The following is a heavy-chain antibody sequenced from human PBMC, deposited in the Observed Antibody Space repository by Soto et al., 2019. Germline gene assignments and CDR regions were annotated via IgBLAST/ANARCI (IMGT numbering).Heavy chain of an antibody. V-gene: IGHV4-39*02. CDR3: ARWNSWFGGSYVDY. CDR2: IYYSGST. CDR1: GRSISTSFYC. D-gene: IGHD1-26*01. J-gene: IGHJ4*02. Sequence: SETLSLTCTVSGRSISTSFYCWGWLRQPPGKGLEWIGTIYYSGSTYYNPSLKSRVTISVDTSKNHFSLRLYSVTAADTFLYFCARWNSWFGGSYVDYWGQGALVTVSS.